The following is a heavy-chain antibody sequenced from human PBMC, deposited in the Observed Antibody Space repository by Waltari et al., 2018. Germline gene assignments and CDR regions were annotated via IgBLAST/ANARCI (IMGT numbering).Heavy chain of an antibody. CDR3: ARDLPPYYYDSSGYYGAFDI. Sequence: EVQLVESGGGLVQPGGSLRLSCAASGFTFSSYSMNWVRQAPWKVLEWVSYISSSSSTIYYADSVKGRFTISRDNAKNSLYLQMNSLRAEDTAVYYCARDLPPYYYDSSGYYGAFDIWGQGTMVTVSS. D-gene: IGHD3-22*01. CDR2: ISSSSSTI. CDR1: GFTFSSYS. V-gene: IGHV3-48*04. J-gene: IGHJ3*02.